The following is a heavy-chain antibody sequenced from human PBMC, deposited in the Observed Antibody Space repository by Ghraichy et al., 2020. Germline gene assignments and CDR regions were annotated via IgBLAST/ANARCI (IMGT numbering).Heavy chain of an antibody. V-gene: IGHV4-59*11. Sequence: SETLSLTCTVSGGSISTHYWSWIRQPPGKGLEWIGYIYYSGSTNYNPSLKSRVTMSVDTPKNQFSLKLSSVTAADTAVYHCARGNYDFWNDYSNYFDPWGQGTLVTVSS. CDR1: GGSISTHY. J-gene: IGHJ5*02. D-gene: IGHD3-3*01. CDR2: IYYSGST. CDR3: ARGNYDFWNDYSNYFDP.